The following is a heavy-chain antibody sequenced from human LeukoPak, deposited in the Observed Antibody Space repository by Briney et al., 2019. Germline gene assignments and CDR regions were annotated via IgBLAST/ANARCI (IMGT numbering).Heavy chain of an antibody. V-gene: IGHV4-4*07. CDR3: AREFYYYDSSGDNWFDP. Sequence: SETLSLTCSVSGVSISSYYWTWIRLPAGKGLEWIGRIYSGVSTNYNPSLKSRVTMSVDTSKNQFSLRLTSVTAADTAVYYCAREFYYYDSSGDNWFDPWGQGTLVTVSS. CDR1: GVSISSYY. J-gene: IGHJ5*02. D-gene: IGHD3-22*01. CDR2: IYSGVST.